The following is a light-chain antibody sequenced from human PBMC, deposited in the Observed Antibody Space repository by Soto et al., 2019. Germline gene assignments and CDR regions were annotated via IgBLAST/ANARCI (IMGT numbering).Light chain of an antibody. CDR2: EVS. CDR1: ISDIGVYNY. V-gene: IGLV2-8*01. CDR3: SSYAGSNNLYV. Sequence: QSMLTQPPSASGSRGQSFTISCTGTISDIGVYNYVSWYQQHPGKAPKLMIYEVSKRPSGVPDRFSGSKSGNTASLTVSGLQAEDEADYYCSSYAGSNNLYVFGTGTKVTVL. J-gene: IGLJ1*01.